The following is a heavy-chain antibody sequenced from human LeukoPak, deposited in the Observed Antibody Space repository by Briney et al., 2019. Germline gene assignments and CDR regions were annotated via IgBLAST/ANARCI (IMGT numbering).Heavy chain of an antibody. CDR3: ARGGQRQQLADY. J-gene: IGHJ4*02. CDR1: GGSISSYY. Sequence: SETLSLTCTVSGGSISSYYWSWIRQPPGKGLEWIGYIYYSGSTNYNPSLKSRVTISVDTSKNQFSLKLSSVTAADTAVYYCARGGQRQQLADYWGQGTLVTVSS. CDR2: IYYSGST. V-gene: IGHV4-59*08. D-gene: IGHD6-13*01.